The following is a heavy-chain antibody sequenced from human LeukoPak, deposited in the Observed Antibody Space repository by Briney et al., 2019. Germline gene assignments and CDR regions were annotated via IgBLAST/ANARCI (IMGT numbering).Heavy chain of an antibody. V-gene: IGHV3-30*02. J-gene: IGHJ4*02. Sequence: PGGSLRLSCAASGFTFSSYGMHWVRQAPGKGLEWVAFIRYDGSNKYYADSVKGRFTISRDNSKNTLYLQMNSLRAEDTAVYYCARGSSSSWYPPVDYWGRGTLVTVSS. CDR3: ARGSSSSWYPPVDY. D-gene: IGHD6-13*01. CDR2: IRYDGSNK. CDR1: GFTFSSYG.